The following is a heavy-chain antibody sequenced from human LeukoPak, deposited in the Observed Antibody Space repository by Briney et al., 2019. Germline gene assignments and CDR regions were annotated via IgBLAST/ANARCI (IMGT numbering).Heavy chain of an antibody. CDR1: GFTFSSYA. CDR3: VKSIVSGTWYVNFDY. CDR2: VSSNGGRT. J-gene: IGHJ4*02. V-gene: IGHV3-64D*06. D-gene: IGHD6-13*01. Sequence: GGSLRLSCSASGFTFSSYAMHWVRQAPGKGLEYVSGVSSNGGRTYHADSVKGRFTISRDNSKNTLDLQMSSLRAEDTAVYYCVKSIVSGTWYVNFDYWGQGILVTVSS.